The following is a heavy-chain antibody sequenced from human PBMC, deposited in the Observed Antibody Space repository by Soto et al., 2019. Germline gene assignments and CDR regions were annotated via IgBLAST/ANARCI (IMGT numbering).Heavy chain of an antibody. J-gene: IGHJ4*02. CDR3: ASGRGEENY. V-gene: IGHV4-34*01. D-gene: IGHD3-10*01. Sequence: QVHLQQWGAGLLKPSETLSLTCGVYGGSFSASFWSWIRQPPGKGLEWIGEINDSGSTNYNPSLRXRXTXXVDTSKNQFSLTLTSVTAADTAVYYCASGRGEENYWGQGRLVTVSS. CDR1: GGSFSASF. CDR2: INDSGST.